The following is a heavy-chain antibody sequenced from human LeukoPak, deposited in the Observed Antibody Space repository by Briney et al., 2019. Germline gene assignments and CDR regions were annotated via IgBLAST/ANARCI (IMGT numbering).Heavy chain of an antibody. Sequence: GASVKVSCKASGYTFTSYGISWVRQAPGQGLEWMGWISAYNGNTNYAQKLQGRVTMTTDTSTSTAYMELRSLRSDDTAVYYCARDSFQVGTTKNDYWGQGTLVTVSS. V-gene: IGHV1-18*01. CDR3: ARDSFQVGTTKNDY. J-gene: IGHJ4*02. CDR1: GYTFTSYG. D-gene: IGHD2-21*02. CDR2: ISAYNGNT.